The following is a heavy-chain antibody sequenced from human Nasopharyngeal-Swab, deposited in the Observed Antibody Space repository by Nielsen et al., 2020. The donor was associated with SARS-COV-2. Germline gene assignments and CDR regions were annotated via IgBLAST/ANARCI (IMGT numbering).Heavy chain of an antibody. D-gene: IGHD5-24*01. CDR3: ARDPLGDEWFDP. CDR2: INPSGGST. CDR1: GYTFTSYA. V-gene: IGHV1-46*01. Sequence: ASVKVSCKASGYTFTSYAMNWVRQAPGQGLEWMGIINPSGGSTSYAQKFQGRVTMTRDTSTSTVYMELSSLRSEDTAVYYCARDPLGDEWFDPWGQGTLVTVSS. J-gene: IGHJ5*02.